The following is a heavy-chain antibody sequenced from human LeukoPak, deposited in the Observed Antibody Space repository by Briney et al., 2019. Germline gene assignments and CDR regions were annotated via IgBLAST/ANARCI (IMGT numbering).Heavy chain of an antibody. V-gene: IGHV3-23*01. Sequence: ETLSLTCAVYGGSFSGYYWSWIRQAPGKGLEWVSAISGSGGSTYYADSVKGRFTISRDNSKNTLYLQMNSLRAEDTAVYYCAKTRQNYGDYPDYWGQGTLVTVSS. J-gene: IGHJ4*02. CDR2: ISGSGGST. CDR1: GGSFSGYY. CDR3: AKTRQNYGDYPDY. D-gene: IGHD4-17*01.